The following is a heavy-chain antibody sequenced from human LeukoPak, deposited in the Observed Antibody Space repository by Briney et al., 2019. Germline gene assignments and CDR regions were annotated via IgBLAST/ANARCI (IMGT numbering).Heavy chain of an antibody. D-gene: IGHD6-6*01. Sequence: GGSLRLSCAASGFTFSSYAMTWVRQAPGKGLEWVSAISGSGGSTYYADSVKGRFTISRDNSKNTLYLQMNSLRAEDTAVYYCAKGSGSSSWGYFDYWGQGTLVTVSS. CDR2: ISGSGGST. V-gene: IGHV3-23*01. J-gene: IGHJ4*02. CDR3: AKGSGSSSWGYFDY. CDR1: GFTFSSYA.